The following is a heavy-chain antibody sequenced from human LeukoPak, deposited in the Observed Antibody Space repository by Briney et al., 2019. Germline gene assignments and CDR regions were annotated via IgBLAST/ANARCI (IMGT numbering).Heavy chain of an antibody. CDR1: GYTFTSYY. CDR2: MNPNTGNT. Sequence: ASVKVSCKASGYTFTSYYMHWVRQATGQGLEWMGWMNPNTGNTGYAQKFQGRVTMTRSTSINTAYMELSSLTSEDTAVYYCTRGAGVATIRNGMDVWGQGTTVTVSS. CDR3: TRGAGVATIRNGMDV. J-gene: IGHJ6*02. V-gene: IGHV1-8*02. D-gene: IGHD5-12*01.